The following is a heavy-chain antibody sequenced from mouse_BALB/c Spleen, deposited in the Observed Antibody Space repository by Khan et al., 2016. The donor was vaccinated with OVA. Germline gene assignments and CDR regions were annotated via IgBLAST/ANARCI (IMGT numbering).Heavy chain of an antibody. D-gene: IGHD2-3*01. CDR2: ISYSGST. Sequence: EVQLQESGPGLVKPSQSLSLTCTVTGYSITSDYAWNWIRQFPGNKLEWMGYISYSGSTNYNPSLKSRTPITRDTSKNQFFLQLKSVTTEDTATYYCARDGSRYNYAMDYWGQGTSVTVSS. V-gene: IGHV3-2*02. CDR3: ARDGSRYNYAMDY. CDR1: GYSITSDYA. J-gene: IGHJ4*01.